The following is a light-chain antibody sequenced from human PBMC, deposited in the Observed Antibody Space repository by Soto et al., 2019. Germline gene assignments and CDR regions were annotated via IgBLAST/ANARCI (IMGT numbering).Light chain of an antibody. Sequence: EIVLTQSPGTLSLSPGERATLSCRASQSVSSTYIAWYQQNPGQAPRLLIYGASSRATGIPDRFSGSGSGTDFTLPISRLEHEDFAVYFCQQYCSSPPFTFGQGTKVEIK. CDR3: QQYCSSPPFT. V-gene: IGKV3-20*01. J-gene: IGKJ2*01. CDR1: QSVSSTY. CDR2: GAS.